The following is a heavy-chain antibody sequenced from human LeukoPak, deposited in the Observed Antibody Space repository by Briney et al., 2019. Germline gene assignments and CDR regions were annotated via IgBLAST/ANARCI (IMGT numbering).Heavy chain of an antibody. CDR2: IYTSGST. CDR3: ARDQGARIAAAGNYYYYYMDV. D-gene: IGHD6-13*01. V-gene: IGHV4-61*02. CDR1: GGSISSGSYY. J-gene: IGHJ6*03. Sequence: PSETLSLTCTVSGGSISSGSYYWSWIRQPAGKGLEWIGRIYTSGSTNYNPSLKSRVTISVDTSKNQFSLKLSSVTAADTAVYYCARDQGARIAAAGNYYYYYMDVWGKGTTVTISS.